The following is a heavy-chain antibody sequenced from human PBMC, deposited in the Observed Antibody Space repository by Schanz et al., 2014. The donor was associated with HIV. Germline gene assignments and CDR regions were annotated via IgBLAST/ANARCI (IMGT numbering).Heavy chain of an antibody. Sequence: QVQLVQSGAEVKKPGSSVKVSCKASGDTFSSYSISWVRQAPGQGLEWGGGIIPLFGATNYAPKFQDRVTIIADEAASTAYMELRSLRSDDTAVYYCARNLVGATVDVWDYWGQGTLVTVSS. CDR3: ARNLVGATVDVWDY. CDR1: GDTFSSYS. CDR2: IIPLFGAT. J-gene: IGHJ4*02. V-gene: IGHV1-69*01. D-gene: IGHD1-26*01.